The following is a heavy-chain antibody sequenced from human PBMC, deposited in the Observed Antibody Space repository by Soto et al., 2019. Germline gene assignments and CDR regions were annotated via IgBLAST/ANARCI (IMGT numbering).Heavy chain of an antibody. CDR2: IYYSGST. V-gene: IGHV4-39*01. CDR1: GGSISSSSYY. J-gene: IGHJ4*02. Sequence: PSETLSLTCTVSGGSISSSSYYWGWIRQPPGKGLEWIGSIYYSGSTYYNPSLKSRVTISVDTSKNQFSLKLSSVTAADTAVYYCARPIVGATSSFDYWGQGTLVTVSS. D-gene: IGHD1-26*01. CDR3: ARPIVGATSSFDY.